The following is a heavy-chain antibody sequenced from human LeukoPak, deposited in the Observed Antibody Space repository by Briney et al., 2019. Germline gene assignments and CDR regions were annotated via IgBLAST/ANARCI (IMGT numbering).Heavy chain of an antibody. CDR3: ARGTYYYDSSGYPPHWFDP. CDR2: IYYSGST. CDR1: GGSISSYY. V-gene: IGHV4-59*08. J-gene: IGHJ5*02. Sequence: SETLSLTCTVSGGSISSYYWSWIRQSPGKGLEWIGYIYYSGSTNYNPSLKSRVTISVDTSKNQFSLKLSSVTAADTAVYYCARGTYYYDSSGYPPHWFDPWGQGTLVTVSS. D-gene: IGHD3-22*01.